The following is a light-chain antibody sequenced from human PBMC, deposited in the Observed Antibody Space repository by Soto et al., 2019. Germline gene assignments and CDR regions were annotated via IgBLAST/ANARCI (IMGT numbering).Light chain of an antibody. Sequence: QPVLTQPPSASGTPGQRVTISCSGSSSNIGGNTVNWYQQLPGTAPKPLIYSNNLRPSEVPDRFSDSKSGTSASLAISWLQSEDEADYYCAAWDDSLNGVVFGGGTKLTVL. CDR2: SNN. J-gene: IGLJ2*01. CDR3: AAWDDSLNGVV. CDR1: SSNIGGNT. V-gene: IGLV1-44*01.